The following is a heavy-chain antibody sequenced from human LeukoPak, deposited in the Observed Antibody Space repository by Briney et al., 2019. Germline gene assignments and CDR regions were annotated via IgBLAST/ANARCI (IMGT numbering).Heavy chain of an antibody. CDR2: VSTSSSYI. V-gene: IGHV3-21*01. D-gene: IGHD6-19*01. CDR3: AKDRSSSGWYIGVFDY. J-gene: IGHJ4*02. Sequence: KPGGSLRLSCAASGFTFSRNNMNWVRQAPGKGLEWVSSVSTSSSYIYYADSVKGRFTISRDNAKKSLYLQMNSLRAEDTGVYYCAKDRSSSGWYIGVFDYWGQXTLVTVS. CDR1: GFTFSRNN.